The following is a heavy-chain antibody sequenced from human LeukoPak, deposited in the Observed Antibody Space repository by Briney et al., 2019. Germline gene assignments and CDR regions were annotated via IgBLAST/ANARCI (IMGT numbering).Heavy chain of an antibody. CDR2: IYYSGST. J-gene: IGHJ6*02. Sequence: SETLSLTCTVSGGSISGYYWSWIRQPPGKGLEWIGYIYYSGSTNYNPSLKSRVTISVDTSKNQFSLKLSSVTAADTAVYYCARGGGYSSSWYGTYYYYYGMDVWGQGTTVTVSS. CDR3: ARGGGYSSSWYGTYYYYYGMDV. V-gene: IGHV4-59*08. CDR1: GGSISGYY. D-gene: IGHD6-13*01.